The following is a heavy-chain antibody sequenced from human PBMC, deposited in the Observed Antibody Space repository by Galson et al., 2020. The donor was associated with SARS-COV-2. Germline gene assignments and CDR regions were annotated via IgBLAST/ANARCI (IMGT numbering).Heavy chain of an antibody. CDR3: ARHRGGTYRPLDY. J-gene: IGHJ4*02. CDR1: VVSIHTSTYY. V-gene: IGHV4-39*01. CDR2: IYYSGYT. D-gene: IGHD1-26*01. Sequence: SETLSLTCTVSVVSIHTSTYYWGWIRQPPGKGLEWIGTIYYSGYTFYNPSLKSRVTMSIDTSKNQFSLKLSSVTAADTSVYYCARHRGGTYRPLDYWGPGTLVTVSS.